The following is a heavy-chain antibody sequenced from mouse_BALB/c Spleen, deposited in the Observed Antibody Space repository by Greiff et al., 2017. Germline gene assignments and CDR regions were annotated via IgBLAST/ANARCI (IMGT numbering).Heavy chain of an antibody. J-gene: IGHJ3*01. D-gene: IGHD1-1*01. V-gene: IGHV1S81*02. CDR3: ARRYGNDAWFAY. Sequence: QVQLQQPGAELVKPGASVKLSCKASGYTFTSYWMHWVKQRPGQGLEWIGEINPSNGRTNYNEKFKSKATLTVDKSSSTAYMQLSSLTSEDSAVYYCARRYGNDAWFAYWGQGTLVTVSA. CDR2: INPSNGRT. CDR1: GYTFTSYW.